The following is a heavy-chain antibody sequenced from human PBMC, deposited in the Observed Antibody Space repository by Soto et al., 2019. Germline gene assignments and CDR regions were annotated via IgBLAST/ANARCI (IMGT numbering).Heavy chain of an antibody. CDR1: GFSFGIYW. V-gene: IGHV3-7*01. Sequence: EVQLVESGGDLVQPGGSLRLSCAASGFSFGIYWMSWVRQAPGKGLEWVGTIKFDASEKKYVDSVKGRFTMSRDNAKNSLYLQMDSLRADDTDVYYCARDAGYGSGNSVNHYLDKWGQGTQVTVSP. D-gene: IGHD3-10*01. CDR2: IKFDASEK. J-gene: IGHJ4*02. CDR3: ARDAGYGSGNSVNHYLDK.